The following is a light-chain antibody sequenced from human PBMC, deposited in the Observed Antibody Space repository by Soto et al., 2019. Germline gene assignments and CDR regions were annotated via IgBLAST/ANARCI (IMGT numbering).Light chain of an antibody. V-gene: IGKV3-20*01. CDR3: QQYGNSPQT. J-gene: IGKJ1*01. CDR2: GAS. Sequence: EIVLTKSTAALSVSPGESATLSCRASQSVSSNLAWHQQKPGQAPRLLIYGASSRATGIPDRSSGSGSGTDFTLTISRVEPEDFAVYYCQQYGNSPQTFGQGTKVDIK. CDR1: QSVSSN.